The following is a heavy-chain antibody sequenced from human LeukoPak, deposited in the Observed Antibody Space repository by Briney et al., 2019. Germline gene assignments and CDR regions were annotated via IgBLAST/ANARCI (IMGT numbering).Heavy chain of an antibody. CDR1: GGSFSDYY. CDR2: INDRGTT. Sequence: SETLSLTCAVYGGSFSDYYWNWLRQPPGKGPEWIGEINDRGTTNHNPSLKSRVTISVDTSKNQFSLRLSSVTAADTAVYYCARGFRGNSRGSFDIWGQGTMVTVSS. D-gene: IGHD4-23*01. V-gene: IGHV4-34*01. J-gene: IGHJ3*02. CDR3: ARGFRGNSRGSFDI.